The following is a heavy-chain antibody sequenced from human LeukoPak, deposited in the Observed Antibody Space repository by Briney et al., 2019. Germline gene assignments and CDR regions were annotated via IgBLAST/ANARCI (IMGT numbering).Heavy chain of an antibody. CDR3: ARGRTLGYCSSTSCYGPIRYYYGMDV. CDR2: IIPILGIA. Sequence: SVKVSCKASGYTFNTYGISWVRQAPGQGFEWMGRIIPILGIANYAQKFQGRVTITADKSTSTAYMELSSLRSEDTAVYYCARGRTLGYCSSTSCYGPIRYYYGMDVWGQGTTVTVSS. D-gene: IGHD2-2*01. V-gene: IGHV1-69*04. J-gene: IGHJ6*02. CDR1: GYTFNTYG.